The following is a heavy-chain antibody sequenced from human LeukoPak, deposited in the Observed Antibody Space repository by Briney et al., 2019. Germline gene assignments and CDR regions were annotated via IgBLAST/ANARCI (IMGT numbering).Heavy chain of an antibody. CDR2: INQDGTGQ. Sequence: GGSLRLSCAASGFTFSSHWMSWVRQAPGKGLEWVAQINQDGTGQFYVDSVRGRFTISRDNAKTSVHLQMDSLSAEDTGVYYCAREQWWRLDYWGQGTLVTVSS. V-gene: IGHV3-7*01. CDR1: GFTFSSHW. J-gene: IGHJ4*02. CDR3: AREQWWRLDY. D-gene: IGHD2-21*02.